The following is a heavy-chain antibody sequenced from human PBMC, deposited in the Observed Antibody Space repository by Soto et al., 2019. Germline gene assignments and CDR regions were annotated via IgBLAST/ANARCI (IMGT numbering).Heavy chain of an antibody. V-gene: IGHV3-74*01. D-gene: IGHD3-16*01. Sequence: ELQLVESGGGLVQRGGSLRLSCAASGFTFSDYWMHWVRQAPGKGLVWVSRIKSDGSSTSYADSVKGRFTISRDNAKNTLYLQMHSLRAEDTAVYYCARAPYRITFGGVIDYWGQGTLVTVSS. CDR3: ARAPYRITFGGVIDY. CDR1: GFTFSDYW. CDR2: IKSDGSST. J-gene: IGHJ4*02.